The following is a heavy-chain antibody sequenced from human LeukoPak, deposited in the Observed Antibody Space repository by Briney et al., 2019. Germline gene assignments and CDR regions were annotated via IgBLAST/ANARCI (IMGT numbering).Heavy chain of an antibody. J-gene: IGHJ4*02. CDR3: ARWVVVVTAIGYFDY. CDR2: IYYSGST. CDR1: GGSISSSSYY. D-gene: IGHD2-21*02. V-gene: IGHV4-39*01. Sequence: PSETLSLTCTVSGGSISSSSYYWGWIRQPPGKGLEWIGSIYYSGSTYYNPSLKSRVTISVDTSKNQFSLKLSSVTAADTAVYYCARWVVVVTAIGYFDYWGQGTLVTVSS.